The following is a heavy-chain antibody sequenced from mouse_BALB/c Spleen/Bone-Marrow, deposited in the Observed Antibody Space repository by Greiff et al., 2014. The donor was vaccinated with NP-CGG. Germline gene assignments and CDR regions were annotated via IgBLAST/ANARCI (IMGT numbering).Heavy chain of an antibody. V-gene: IGHV1-87*01. CDR1: GYTFTSYW. Sequence: VQLQQSGAELARPGASVELSCKASGYTFTSYWMQWVKQRPGQGLEWIGAIYPGDGDTRYTQKFKGKATLTADKSSSTAYMQLSSLASEDSAVYYCARRYGSSYCWYFDVWGAGTTVTVSS. D-gene: IGHD1-1*01. J-gene: IGHJ1*01. CDR3: ARRYGSSYCWYFDV. CDR2: IYPGDGDT.